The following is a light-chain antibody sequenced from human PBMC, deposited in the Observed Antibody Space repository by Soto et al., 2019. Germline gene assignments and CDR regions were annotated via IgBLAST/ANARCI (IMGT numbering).Light chain of an antibody. CDR2: GAS. CDR3: QQYGSSPQT. J-gene: IGKJ5*01. Sequence: EIVLTQSPGTLSLSPGERATLSCRASQSVSSSYLAWYQQKPGQAPRLLIYGASSRATGIPDRFSGSGSGTDYTLTISRLEPEDFAVYYFQQYGSSPQTFGQGTLLEIK. V-gene: IGKV3-20*01. CDR1: QSVSSSY.